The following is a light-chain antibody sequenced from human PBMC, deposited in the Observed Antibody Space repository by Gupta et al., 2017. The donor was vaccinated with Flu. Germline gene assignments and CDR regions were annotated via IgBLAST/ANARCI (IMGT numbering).Light chain of an antibody. CDR2: THD. Sequence: QSVLTQPPSASRTPGQRFTISCSGSRSNIGRNSVNWYQQVPGTAPKLLIYTHDQRPARVPDRFSGSKSGTADYLSISGLQYEDDADYYCAACEDSLADFGVIGGLVGLGGWTQLAV. V-gene: IGLV1-44*01. J-gene: IGLJ7*01. CDR3: AACEDSLADFGVIGGLVG. CDR1: RSNIGRNS.